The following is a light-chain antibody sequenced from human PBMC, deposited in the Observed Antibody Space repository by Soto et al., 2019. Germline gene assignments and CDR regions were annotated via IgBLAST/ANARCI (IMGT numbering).Light chain of an antibody. J-gene: IGKJ3*01. Sequence: EVVLTQSPGTLSLSSGDRATLSCRASQSVSSGYLAWYQQKPGQVPRLLIHAGSKRATGIPDRFGGSGSGTDFTLTITRLEPEDSAVYYCQQCGLRPFTFGPGTKLDIK. CDR3: QQCGLRPFT. CDR2: AGS. V-gene: IGKV3-20*01. CDR1: QSVSSGY.